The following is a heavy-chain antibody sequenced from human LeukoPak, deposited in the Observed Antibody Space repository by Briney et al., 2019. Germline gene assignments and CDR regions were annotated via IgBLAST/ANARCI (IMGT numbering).Heavy chain of an antibody. Sequence: GSLRLSCAASGFTFNSYAMTWVRQAPGKGLEWVSGISSSAYDAYYADSVKGRFTISRDNSKNTLYLQMNSLRAEDTAVYYCARARGIAAAGHSYYYYGMDVWGQGTTVTVSS. V-gene: IGHV3-23*01. D-gene: IGHD6-13*01. J-gene: IGHJ6*02. CDR2: ISSSAYDA. CDR3: ARARGIAAAGHSYYYYGMDV. CDR1: GFTFNSYA.